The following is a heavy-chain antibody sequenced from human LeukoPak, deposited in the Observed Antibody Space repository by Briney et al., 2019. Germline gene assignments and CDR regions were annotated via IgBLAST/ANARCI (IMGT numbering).Heavy chain of an antibody. V-gene: IGHV3-48*04. D-gene: IGHD3-22*01. Sequence: GGSLRLSCAASGFTLSSYSMNWVRQAPGKGLEWVSYISKSSSTIYYADSVKGRFTISRDNAKNSLYLQMNSLRAEDTAVYYCARVGGYDSSGYYPYYFDYWGQGTLVTVSS. J-gene: IGHJ4*02. CDR2: ISKSSSTI. CDR3: ARVGGYDSSGYYPYYFDY. CDR1: GFTLSSYS.